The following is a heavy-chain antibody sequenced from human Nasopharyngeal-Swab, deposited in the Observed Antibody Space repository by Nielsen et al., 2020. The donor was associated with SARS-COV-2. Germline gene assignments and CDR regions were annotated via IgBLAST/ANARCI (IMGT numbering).Heavy chain of an antibody. CDR2: ISGSGGST. Sequence: WIRQPPGKGLEWVSAISGSGGSTYYADPVKGRFTISRDNSKNTLYLQMNSLRAEDTAVYYCARDSMGGDGYNYYFDYWGQGTLVTVSS. V-gene: IGHV3-23*01. D-gene: IGHD5-24*01. CDR3: ARDSMGGDGYNYYFDY. J-gene: IGHJ4*02.